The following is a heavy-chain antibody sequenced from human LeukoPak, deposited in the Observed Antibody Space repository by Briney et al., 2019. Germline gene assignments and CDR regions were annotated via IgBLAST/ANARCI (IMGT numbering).Heavy chain of an antibody. V-gene: IGHV4-39*01. CDR1: GGSIRSSSYY. CDR2: IYYSGST. CDR3: ARVYGSGMTNYLDY. J-gene: IGHJ4*02. Sequence: SETLSLTCTVSGGSIRSSSYYWGWIRQPPGKGLEWIGIIYYSGSTYSNPSLKSRVTTSVDTSKNQFSLKLSSVTAADTAVYYCARVYGSGMTNYLDYWGQGTLVTVSS. D-gene: IGHD3-10*01.